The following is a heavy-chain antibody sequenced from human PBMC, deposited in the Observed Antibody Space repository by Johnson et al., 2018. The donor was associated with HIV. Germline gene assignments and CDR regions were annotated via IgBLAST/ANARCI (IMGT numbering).Heavy chain of an antibody. Sequence: QVQLVESGGGLVQPGRSLKLSCAASGLTFSSYGMHWVRQAPGKGLEWVAVISYDGSKKYYADSVKGRFTISRDNSKNTLYLQMKSLRAEDTAVYYCAELPGFGDYDDGALDIWGQGTMVTVS. V-gene: IGHV3-30*03. CDR2: ISYDGSKK. J-gene: IGHJ3*02. D-gene: IGHD4-17*01. CDR3: AELPGFGDYDDGALDI. CDR1: GLTFSSYG.